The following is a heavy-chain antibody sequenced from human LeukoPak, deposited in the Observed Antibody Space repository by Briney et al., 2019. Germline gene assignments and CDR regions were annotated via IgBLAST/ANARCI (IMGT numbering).Heavy chain of an antibody. Sequence: PSETLSLTCAVYGGSFSGYYWSWIRQPPGKGLEWIGEINHSGSTNHNPSLKSRVTISVDTSKNQFSLKLSSVTAADTAVYYCARDYMVRGDLPLSWFDPWGQGTLVTVSS. CDR1: GGSFSGYY. J-gene: IGHJ5*02. V-gene: IGHV4-34*01. CDR3: ARDYMVRGDLPLSWFDP. CDR2: INHSGST. D-gene: IGHD3-10*01.